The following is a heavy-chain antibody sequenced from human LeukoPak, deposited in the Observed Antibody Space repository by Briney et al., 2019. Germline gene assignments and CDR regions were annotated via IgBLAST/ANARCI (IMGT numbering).Heavy chain of an antibody. CDR3: ARGPNYYNSYDY. V-gene: IGHV4-59*11. CDR1: GGSIDNHY. Sequence: SETLSLTCTVSGGSIDNHYWSWIRQSPEKGLEWIAYIYYTGTTYYNPSLKSRVTISVDASNNYFSLNMRSVTAADTAVYYCARGPNYYNSYDYWGEGTLVTVSS. D-gene: IGHD3-10*01. J-gene: IGHJ4*02. CDR2: IYYTGTT.